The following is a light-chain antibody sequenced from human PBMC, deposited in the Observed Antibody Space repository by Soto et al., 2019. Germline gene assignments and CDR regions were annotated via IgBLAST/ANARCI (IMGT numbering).Light chain of an antibody. Sequence: DIQMTQSPSSLSASVGDRVTITCRASHSISSFLNWYQQKPGKAPKLLIYGASALHSGVPSRFSGSGSGTDFTLTISPLQPEDSATYYCKESYSTPFTFGQGTRLEIK. CDR3: KESYSTPFT. CDR1: HSISSF. CDR2: GAS. V-gene: IGKV1-39*01. J-gene: IGKJ5*01.